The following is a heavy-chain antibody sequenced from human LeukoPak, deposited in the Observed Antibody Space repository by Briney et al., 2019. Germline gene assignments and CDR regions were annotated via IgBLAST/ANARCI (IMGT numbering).Heavy chain of an antibody. CDR1: GFTFSNYE. CDR2: ISSSSGSTI. Sequence: PGGSLRLSCAASGFTFSNYEMNWVRQAPGKGLEWVSYISSSSGSTIYYADSVKGRFTISRDNAKNSLYLQMNSLRAEDTAVHYCARDSSGWYYFDYWGRGTLVTVSS. J-gene: IGHJ4*02. CDR3: ARDSSGWYYFDY. V-gene: IGHV3-48*03. D-gene: IGHD6-19*01.